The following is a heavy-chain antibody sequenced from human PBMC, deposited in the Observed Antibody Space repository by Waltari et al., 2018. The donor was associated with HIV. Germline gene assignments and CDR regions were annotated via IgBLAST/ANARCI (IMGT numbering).Heavy chain of an antibody. CDR3: ARDPSRGLYCSSTSCPGLFFDY. CDR2: IKQDGSEK. V-gene: IGHV3-7*04. CDR1: SSYW. D-gene: IGHD2-2*01. Sequence: SSYWMSWVRQAPGKGLEWVANIKQDGSEKYYVDSVKGRFTISRDNAKNSLYLQMNSLRAEDTAVYYCARDPSRGLYCSSTSCPGLFFDYWGQGTLVTVSS. J-gene: IGHJ4*02.